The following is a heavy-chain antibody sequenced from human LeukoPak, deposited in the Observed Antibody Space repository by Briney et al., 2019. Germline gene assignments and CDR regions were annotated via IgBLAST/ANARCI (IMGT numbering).Heavy chain of an antibody. D-gene: IGHD1-26*01. V-gene: IGHV3-23*01. CDR1: GFTFSNYA. CDR2: IYGSGGGT. CDR3: AKGHAPSGSYADY. J-gene: IGHJ4*02. Sequence: GGSLRLSCSASGFTFSNYAMTWVRQATGKRLEWVSTIYGSGGGTYYADSVKGRFTISRDNSKNTLYVQMNSLRAEDTAVYYCAKGHAPSGSYADYWGQGTLVTVSS.